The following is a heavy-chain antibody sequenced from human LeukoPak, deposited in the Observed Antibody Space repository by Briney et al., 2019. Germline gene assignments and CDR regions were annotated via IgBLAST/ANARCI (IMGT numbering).Heavy chain of an antibody. V-gene: IGHV3-33*01. CDR2: IWYDGSNK. CDR3: ASGDVYSSGLDAFDI. Sequence: GRSLRLSCAASGFTFSSYGMHWVRQAPGKWLEWVAVIWYDGSNKYYADSVKGRFTISRDNSKNTLYLQMNSLRAEDTAVYYCASGDVYSSGLDAFDIWGQGTMVTVSS. CDR1: GFTFSSYG. D-gene: IGHD6-19*01. J-gene: IGHJ3*02.